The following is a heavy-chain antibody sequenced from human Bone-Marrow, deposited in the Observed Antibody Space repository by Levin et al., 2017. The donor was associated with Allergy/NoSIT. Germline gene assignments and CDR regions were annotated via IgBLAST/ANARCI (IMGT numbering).Heavy chain of an antibody. Sequence: SETLSLTCTVSSGSISSGHYYWSWIRQHPGKGLEWIGHIYYSGATYYNPSLRSRVSISVETYTNQFSLKLTPVTAADTAVYYCARIRNAGGKGWFDSWGQGTLVIVSS. CDR3: ARIRNAGGKGWFDS. V-gene: IGHV4-31*03. J-gene: IGHJ5*01. D-gene: IGHD4-23*01. CDR2: IYYSGAT. CDR1: SGSISSGHYY.